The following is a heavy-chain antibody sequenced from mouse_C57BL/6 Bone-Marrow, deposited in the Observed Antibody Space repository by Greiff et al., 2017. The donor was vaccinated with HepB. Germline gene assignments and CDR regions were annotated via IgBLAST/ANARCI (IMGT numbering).Heavy chain of an antibody. Sequence: EVQLVESGGDLVKPGGSLKLSCAASGFTFSSYGMSWVRQTPDKRLEWVATISSGGSYTYYPDSVKGRFPISRDNAKNTLYLQMSSLKSEDTAMYYCAKTTVVPYFDYWGQGTTLTVSS. V-gene: IGHV5-6*01. CDR3: AKTTVVPYFDY. CDR1: GFTFSSYG. J-gene: IGHJ2*01. CDR2: ISSGGSYT. D-gene: IGHD1-1*01.